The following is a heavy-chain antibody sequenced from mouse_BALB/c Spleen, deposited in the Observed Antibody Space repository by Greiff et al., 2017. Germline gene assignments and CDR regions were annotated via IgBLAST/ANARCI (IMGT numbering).Heavy chain of an antibody. Sequence: EVKLMESGGGLVKPGGSLKLSCAASGFTFSSYAMSWVRQSPEKRLEWVAEISSGGSYTYYPDTVTGRFTISRDNAKNTLYLEMSSLRSEDTAMYYCARESGNNWFAYWGQGTLVTVSA. CDR1: GFTFSSYA. CDR3: ARESGNNWFAY. V-gene: IGHV5-9-4*01. J-gene: IGHJ3*01. D-gene: IGHD1-3*01. CDR2: ISSGGSYT.